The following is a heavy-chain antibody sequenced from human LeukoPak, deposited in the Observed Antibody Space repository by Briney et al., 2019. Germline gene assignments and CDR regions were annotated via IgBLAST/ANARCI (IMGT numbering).Heavy chain of an antibody. CDR3: ASHHDYSNYGYFDL. Sequence: SSQTLSLTCTVSGASISSGDYYWAWLRQPPGKGLEWIGYIYYSGSTYYNPSLKSRVTISLDTSKSQFSLRLSSVTAADTAVYYCASHHDYSNYGYFDLWGRGTLVTVSS. CDR1: GASISSGDYY. V-gene: IGHV4-30-4*01. J-gene: IGHJ2*01. D-gene: IGHD4-11*01. CDR2: IYYSGST.